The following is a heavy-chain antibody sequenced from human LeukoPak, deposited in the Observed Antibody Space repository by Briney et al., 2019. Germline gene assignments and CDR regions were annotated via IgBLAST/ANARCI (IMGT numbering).Heavy chain of an antibody. D-gene: IGHD2-15*01. CDR1: GGSISSYY. Sequence: SETLSLTCTVSGGSISSYYWSWIRQPPGKGLEWIGYIYYSGSTNYNPSLKSRVTISVDTSKNQFSLKLSSVTAADTAVYYCAREVGSGHFDYWGQGTLVTVSS. CDR3: AREVGSGHFDY. CDR2: IYYSGST. J-gene: IGHJ4*02. V-gene: IGHV4-59*12.